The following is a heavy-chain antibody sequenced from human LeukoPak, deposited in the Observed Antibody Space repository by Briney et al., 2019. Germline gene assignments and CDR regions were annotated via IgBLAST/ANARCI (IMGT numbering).Heavy chain of an antibody. CDR2: ISAYNGNT. J-gene: IGHJ4*02. CDR1: GYTFTSYG. Sequence: ASVKVSCKASGYTFTSYGISWVRQAPGQGLEWMGWISAYNGNTNYAQKLQDRITMTTDTSTSTAYMELRSLRSDDTAVYYCARADSGDHGGDYFDYWGQGTLVTVSS. D-gene: IGHD4-17*01. CDR3: ARADSGDHGGDYFDY. V-gene: IGHV1-18*01.